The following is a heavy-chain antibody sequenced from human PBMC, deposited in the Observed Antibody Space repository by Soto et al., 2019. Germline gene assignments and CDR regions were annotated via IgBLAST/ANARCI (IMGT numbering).Heavy chain of an antibody. J-gene: IGHJ3*02. V-gene: IGHV3-11*01. CDR3: ARQYYDSGSGAFDI. D-gene: IGHD1-26*01. CDR1: GFILNDYY. CDR2: ISTSGSMK. Sequence: QVQLVESGGGLVKPGGTLRLSCAASGFILNDYYMSWIRQAPGKGLEWVSSISTSGSMKYYADSVKGRFTISRDNAKNSMYLQVNSLRAEDTAVYYCARQYYDSGSGAFDIWGQGTMVTVSS.